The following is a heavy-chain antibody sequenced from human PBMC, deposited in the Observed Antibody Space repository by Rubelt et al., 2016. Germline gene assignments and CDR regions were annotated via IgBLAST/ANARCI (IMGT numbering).Heavy chain of an antibody. CDR1: GFSVSGNY. J-gene: IGHJ5*02. CDR2: IYSDGST. CDR3: ARDASEWSRDS. Sequence: GGGLIQPGGSLRLSCAASGFSVSGNYMSWVRQAPGKGLEWVSVIYSDGSTYYADSVKGRFTISRDNARNSLFLQMNSLKVDDTAIYYCARDASEWSRDSWGQGTLVTVSS. V-gene: IGHV3-53*01. D-gene: IGHD3-3*01.